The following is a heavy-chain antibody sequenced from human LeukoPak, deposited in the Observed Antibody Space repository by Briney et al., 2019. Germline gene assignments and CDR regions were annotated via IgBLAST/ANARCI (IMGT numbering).Heavy chain of an antibody. CDR2: ISGSGGST. CDR1: GFTFSSYA. CDR3: AKDQGITMVRGVITGAFDI. J-gene: IGHJ3*02. V-gene: IGHV3-23*01. D-gene: IGHD3-10*01. Sequence: GGSLRLSCAASGFTFSSYAMSWVRQAPGKGLEWVSAISGSGGSTYYADSVKGRFTISRDNSKNTLYLQMNSLRAEDTAVYYCAKDQGITMVRGVITGAFDIWGQGTMVTVSS.